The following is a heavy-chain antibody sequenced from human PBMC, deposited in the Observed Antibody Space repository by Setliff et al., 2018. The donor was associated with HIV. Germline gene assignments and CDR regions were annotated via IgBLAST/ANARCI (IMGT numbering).Heavy chain of an antibody. CDR1: GGSISSYY. D-gene: IGHD3-16*01. CDR3: ATIKPGGASFDN. J-gene: IGHJ4*02. V-gene: IGHV4-59*01. CDR2: IYYSGST. Sequence: PSETLSLTCTVSGGSISSYYWSWIRQPPGKGLEWIGYIYYSGSTNYNPSLKSRVTISVDTSKNQFSLKLSSVTAADTAIYYCATIKPGGASFDNWGQGTLVTVSS.